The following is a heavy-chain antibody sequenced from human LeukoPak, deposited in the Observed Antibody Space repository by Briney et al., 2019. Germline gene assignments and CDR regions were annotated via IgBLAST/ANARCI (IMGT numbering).Heavy chain of an antibody. V-gene: IGHV3-48*01. J-gene: IGHJ4*02. CDR2: ISTSGTTI. CDR3: ARGLDEDY. Sequence: GGSLRLSCAASGFTFSSHSMNWVRQAPGKGLEWISYISTSGTTIYYADSVKGRFTISRDNVRNSLYLQMNSLRAEDTAVYCCARGLDEDYWGQGTLVTVSS. D-gene: IGHD3/OR15-3a*01. CDR1: GFTFSSHS.